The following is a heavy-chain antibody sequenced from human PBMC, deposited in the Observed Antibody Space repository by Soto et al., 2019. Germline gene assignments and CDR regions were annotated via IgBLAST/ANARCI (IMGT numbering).Heavy chain of an antibody. Sequence: QVQLVQSGAEVKKPGASVKVSCKTSGYTFTNFGLSWVRQAPGQGLEWMGWISAYNGNTNYAQNFQGRVTMTTDTTTTTAYMELRSRRSGDTAVYYCARGGTRIDYWGQGTLVTVSS. V-gene: IGHV1-18*01. CDR1: GYTFTNFG. D-gene: IGHD3-16*01. J-gene: IGHJ4*02. CDR2: ISAYNGNT. CDR3: ARGGTRIDY.